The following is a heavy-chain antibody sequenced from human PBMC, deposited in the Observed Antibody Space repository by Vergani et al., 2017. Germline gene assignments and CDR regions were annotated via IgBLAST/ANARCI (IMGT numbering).Heavy chain of an antibody. V-gene: IGHV3-7*01. Sequence: EGQLVESGGDWVQRGGSLRLSCAAPGFISSSYWMSWVRQAPGKGLEWVANVNQDGSEKYYVDSVRGRFTISRDKAKNSIYLQMNSLRAEDTAVYFCVRVPLIRRGSGNYGINNYHGMDVWGQGTTVIVSS. D-gene: IGHD3-10*01. CDR3: VRVPLIRRGSGNYGINNYHGMDV. CDR2: VNQDGSEK. CDR1: GFISSSYW. J-gene: IGHJ6*02.